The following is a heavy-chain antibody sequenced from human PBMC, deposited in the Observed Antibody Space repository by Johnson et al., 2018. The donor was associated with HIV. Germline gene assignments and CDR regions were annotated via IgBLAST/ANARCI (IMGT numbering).Heavy chain of an antibody. D-gene: IGHD6-19*01. CDR3: ARGGSSGWSGFLAFDI. CDR2: IGTAGDT. Sequence: VQLVESGGGLVQPGGSLRLSCAASGFSFSDYDMHWVRQLTGKSLEWVSAIGTAGDTSYPGPLKGRFTIPRENPKNSLYLQMNSLRAGDTAIYYCARGGSSGWSGFLAFDIWGQGTMVTVSS. CDR1: GFSFSDYD. V-gene: IGHV3-13*01. J-gene: IGHJ3*02.